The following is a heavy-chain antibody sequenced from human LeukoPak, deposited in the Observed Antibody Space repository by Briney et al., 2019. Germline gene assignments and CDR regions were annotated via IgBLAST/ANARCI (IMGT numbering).Heavy chain of an antibody. CDR3: AKGGGYSYGTAFCDI. Sequence: GGSLRLSCAASGFTFSSYGMHWVRQAPGKGLEWVAVISYDGNSKYYADSVKGRFTISRDNSKNTLYLQMNSLRAEDTAVYYCAKGGGYSYGTAFCDIWGQGTTVTVSS. CDR2: ISYDGNSK. D-gene: IGHD5-18*01. CDR1: GFTFSSYG. J-gene: IGHJ6*02. V-gene: IGHV3-30*18.